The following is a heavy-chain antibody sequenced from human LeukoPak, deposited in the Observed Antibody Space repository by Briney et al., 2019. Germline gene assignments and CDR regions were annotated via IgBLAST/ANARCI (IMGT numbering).Heavy chain of an antibody. CDR1: GGSISSSSYY. CDR3: ASLSRPTYYYDSSGYYVFDY. J-gene: IGHJ4*02. Sequence: SETQSLTCTVSGGSISSSSYYWGWIRQPPGKGLEWIGSIYYSGSTYYNPSLKSRVTISVDTSKNQFSLKLSSVTAADTAVYYCASLSRPTYYYDSSGYYVFDYWGQGTLVTVSS. V-gene: IGHV4-39*01. D-gene: IGHD3-22*01. CDR2: IYYSGST.